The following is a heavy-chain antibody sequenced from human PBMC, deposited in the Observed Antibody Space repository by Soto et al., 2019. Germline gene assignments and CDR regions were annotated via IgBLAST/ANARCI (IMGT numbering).Heavy chain of an antibody. CDR3: ARIETETIFGVVSTAVGYYFDY. D-gene: IGHD3-3*01. J-gene: IGHJ4*02. CDR2: INPSGGGT. CDR1: GYTFTSYY. V-gene: IGHV1-46*03. Sequence: QVQLVQSGAEVKKPGASVNISCKASGYTFTSYYMHWVRQAPGQGLEWMGIINPSGGGTSYAQKFQGRVTMTRDTSTSTVYMELSSLRSEDTAVYYCARIETETIFGVVSTAVGYYFDYWGQGTLVTVSS.